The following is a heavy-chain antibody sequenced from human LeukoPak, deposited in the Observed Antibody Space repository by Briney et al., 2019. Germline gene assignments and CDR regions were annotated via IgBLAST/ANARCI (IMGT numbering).Heavy chain of an antibody. D-gene: IGHD1-26*01. CDR1: GGSISSGSYY. J-gene: IGHJ5*02. Sequence: SETLSLTCTVSGGSISSGSYYWSWIRQPAGKGLEWIGRIYTSGSTNYNPSLKSRVTISVDTSKNQFSLKLSSVTAADTAVYYCAREHGGSYYSDGWFDPWGQGTLVTVSS. CDR2: IYTSGST. V-gene: IGHV4-61*02. CDR3: AREHGGSYYSDGWFDP.